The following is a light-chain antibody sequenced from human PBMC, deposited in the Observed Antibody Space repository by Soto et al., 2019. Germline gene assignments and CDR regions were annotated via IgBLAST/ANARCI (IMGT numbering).Light chain of an antibody. CDR3: CLYAVTFYV. Sequence: ALTQPRSVSGSPGQSVTISCTGTSSDVGTYDFVTWYQQHPGKAPRLMIFDVSERPSGVPDRFSGSKSGNTASLTISGLQAEDEADYYCCLYAVTFYVFGTGTKVTVL. CDR2: DVS. CDR1: SSDVGTYDF. V-gene: IGLV2-11*01. J-gene: IGLJ1*01.